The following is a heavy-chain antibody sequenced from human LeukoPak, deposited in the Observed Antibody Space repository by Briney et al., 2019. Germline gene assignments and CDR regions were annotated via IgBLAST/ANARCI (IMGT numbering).Heavy chain of an antibody. CDR1: GLTFSSSW. D-gene: IGHD3-16*01. J-gene: IGHJ6*02. Sequence: GGSLRLSCAVSGLTFSSSWMDWARQAPGKGLEWVASINHNGNVNYYVDSVKGRFTISRDNAKNSLYLQMSNLRAEDTAVYFCARGGGLDVWGQGATVTVSS. CDR2: INHNGNVN. CDR3: ARGGGLDV. V-gene: IGHV3-7*03.